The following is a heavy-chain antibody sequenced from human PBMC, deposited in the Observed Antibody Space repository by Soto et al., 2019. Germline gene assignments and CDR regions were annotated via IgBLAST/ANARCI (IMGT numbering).Heavy chain of an antibody. J-gene: IGHJ6*02. CDR1: GGSISSGDDF. V-gene: IGHV4-30-4*01. CDR3: ARDRAKWKDYYYYGMDV. D-gene: IGHD1-20*01. CDR2: IYYSGST. Sequence: QVQLQESGPGLVKPSQTLSLTCTVSGGSISSGDDFWSWIRQPPGKGLEWIGYIYYSGSTYYNPSLNSRLTMSVDTSKTQFSLKLSSVTAADTAVYYCARDRAKWKDYYYYGMDVWGQGTTVTVSS.